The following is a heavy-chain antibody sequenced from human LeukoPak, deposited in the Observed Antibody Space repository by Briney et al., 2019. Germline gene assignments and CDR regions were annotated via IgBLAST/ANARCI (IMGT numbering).Heavy chain of an antibody. CDR1: GYTFTCYY. J-gene: IGHJ4*02. CDR3: ARVPYYYDSSGHWDY. V-gene: IGHV1-2*02. Sequence: ASVKVSFKASGYTFTCYYMHWVRQAPGQGLEWMGWINPNSGGTNYAQKFQGRVTMTRDTSISTAYMELSRLRSDDTAVYYCARVPYYYDSSGHWDYWGQGTLVTVSS. D-gene: IGHD3-22*01. CDR2: INPNSGGT.